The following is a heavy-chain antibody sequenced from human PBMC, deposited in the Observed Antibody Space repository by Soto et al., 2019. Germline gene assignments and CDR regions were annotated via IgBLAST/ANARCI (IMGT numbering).Heavy chain of an antibody. CDR2: ISGSGGST. J-gene: IGHJ4*02. Sequence: GGSLRLSCAASGFTFSSYAMSWVRQAPGKGLEWVSAISGSGGSTYYADSVKGRFTISRDNSKNTLYLQMNSLRAEDTAVYYCAKVGPSRFGELFGGSGDPAFDYWGQGTLVTVSS. V-gene: IGHV3-23*01. CDR3: AKVGPSRFGELFGGSGDPAFDY. CDR1: GFTFSSYA. D-gene: IGHD3-10*01.